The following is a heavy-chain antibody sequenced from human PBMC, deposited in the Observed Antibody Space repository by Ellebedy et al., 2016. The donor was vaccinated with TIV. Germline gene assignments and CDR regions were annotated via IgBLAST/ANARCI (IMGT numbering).Heavy chain of an antibody. CDR3: ARIFDKYYGMDV. J-gene: IGHJ6*02. CDR2: IFSNDEK. Sequence: SGPTLVKPTQTLTLTCTFSGFSLSTSGMGVSWIRQPPGKALEWLAHIFSNDEKSYSTSLKSRLTISKDTSKSQVVLTMTNMDPVDTATYYCARIFDKYYGMDVWGQGTTVTVSS. V-gene: IGHV2-26*01. CDR1: GFSLSTSGMG.